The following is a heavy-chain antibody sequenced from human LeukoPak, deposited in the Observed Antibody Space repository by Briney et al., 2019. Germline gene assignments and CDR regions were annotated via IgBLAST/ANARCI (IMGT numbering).Heavy chain of an antibody. J-gene: IGHJ4*02. D-gene: IGHD5-18*01. Sequence: AASVKVSCKAFGYTFDTYGISWVRQAPGQGLEWMGWISANNGNTIYAQTVQGRVTMTTDTSTSTAYMELRSLRSDDTAVYYCARDLLRGYSYGVTAYWGQGALVTVSS. CDR1: GYTFDTYG. CDR2: ISANNGNT. CDR3: ARDLLRGYSYGVTAY. V-gene: IGHV1-18*01.